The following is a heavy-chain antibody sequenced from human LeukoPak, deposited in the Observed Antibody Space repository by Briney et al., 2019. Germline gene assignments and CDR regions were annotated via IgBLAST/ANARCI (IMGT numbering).Heavy chain of an antibody. V-gene: IGHV3-21*01. CDR3: ARRGDGYNSAIDY. CDR1: GFTFSSYS. J-gene: IGHJ4*02. Sequence: GGSLRLSCTAPGFTFSSYSMDWVRQAPGKGLEWVSSITTSSSYIYYADSVKGRFTTSRDNAKNSLYLQMNSLRAEDTAVYYCARRGDGYNSAIDYWGQGTLVTVSS. D-gene: IGHD5-24*01. CDR2: ITTSSSYI.